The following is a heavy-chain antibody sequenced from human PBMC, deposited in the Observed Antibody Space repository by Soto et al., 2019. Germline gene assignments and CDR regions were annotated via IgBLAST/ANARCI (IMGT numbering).Heavy chain of an antibody. D-gene: IGHD3-3*01. J-gene: IGHJ3*02. V-gene: IGHV3-30*18. CDR3: AKPQYDFWSGYEAFDI. CDR1: GFTFSSYG. Sequence: LRLSCAASGFTFSSYGMHWVRQAPGKGLEWVAVISYDGSNKYYADSVKGRFTISRDNSKNTLYLQMNSLRAEDTAVYYCAKPQYDFWSGYEAFDIWGQGTMVTVSS. CDR2: ISYDGSNK.